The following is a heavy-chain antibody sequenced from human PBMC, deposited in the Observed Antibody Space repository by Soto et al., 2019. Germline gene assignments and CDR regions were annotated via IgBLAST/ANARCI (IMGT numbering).Heavy chain of an antibody. CDR2: ISAYNGNT. CDR3: XXXXMSSSLWFDP. J-gene: IGHJ5*02. Sequence: QVQLVQSGAEVKKPGASVKVSCKASGYTFTSYGISWVRQAPGQGLEWMGWISAYNGNTNYAQKLQGRVTMTTDTSTXXXYXXLXXXXXXXXXXXXXXXXXMSSSLWFDPWGQGTLVTVSS. CDR1: GYTFTSYG. V-gene: IGHV1-18*01. D-gene: IGHD6-6*01.